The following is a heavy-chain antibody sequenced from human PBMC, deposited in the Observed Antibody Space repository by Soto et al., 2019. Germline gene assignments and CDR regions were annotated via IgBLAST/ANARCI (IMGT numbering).Heavy chain of an antibody. V-gene: IGHV1-8*02. J-gene: IGHJ6*02. Sequence: ASVKVSCKASGYTFTSYDSNWVRQATGQGLEWMGWMNPNSGNTGYAQKFQGRVTMTRNTCISTAYMELSSLRSEDTAVYYCARGLPFGSGYWVSADYYYGMDGWGQGTTVT. CDR2: MNPNSGNT. D-gene: IGHD3-3*01. CDR1: GYTFTSYD. CDR3: ARGLPFGSGYWVSADYYYGMDG.